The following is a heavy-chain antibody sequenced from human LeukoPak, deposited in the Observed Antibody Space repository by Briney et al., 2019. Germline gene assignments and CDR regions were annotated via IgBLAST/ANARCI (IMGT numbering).Heavy chain of an antibody. J-gene: IGHJ4*02. Sequence: ASVKVSCKASGYTFTSNYIHWVRQAPGQGLEWMGMIYPRDGSTSYAQRFQGRVTVTRDTSTSTVHMELSGLRSEDTAVYYCAGDQEGFDYWGQGTLVTVSS. CDR2: IYPRDGST. CDR3: AGDQEGFDY. V-gene: IGHV1-46*01. CDR1: GYTFTSNY.